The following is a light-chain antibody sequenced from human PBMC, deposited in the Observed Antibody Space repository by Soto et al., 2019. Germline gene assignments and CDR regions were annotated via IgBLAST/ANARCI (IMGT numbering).Light chain of an antibody. CDR2: KAS. CDR1: QSISSW. CDR3: QQYNSYPLT. V-gene: IGKV1-5*03. Sequence: DIQMTQSPSTLSASVGDRVIITCRDSQSISSWLAWYQQKPGKAPKLLVYKASTLESGVPSRFSGSGSGTEFTLAISSLQPDDFATYYCQQYNSYPLTFGGGTKVEIK. J-gene: IGKJ4*01.